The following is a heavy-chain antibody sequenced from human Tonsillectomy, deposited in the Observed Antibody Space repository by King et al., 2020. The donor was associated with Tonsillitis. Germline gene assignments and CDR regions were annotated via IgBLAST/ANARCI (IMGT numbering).Heavy chain of an antibody. CDR2: ISGSGAAT. CDR1: GFTFTYSA. Sequence: VQLVESGGGLVQPGGSLRLSCAASGFTFTYSAMSLVRQAPGKGLDWVSGISGSGAATYYADSGRGRFTISRDNSKNTLYLQMNSLRAEDTALYYCAKDGWDDWGQGTLVTVSS. J-gene: IGHJ4*02. D-gene: IGHD6-19*01. CDR3: AKDGWDD. V-gene: IGHV3-23*04.